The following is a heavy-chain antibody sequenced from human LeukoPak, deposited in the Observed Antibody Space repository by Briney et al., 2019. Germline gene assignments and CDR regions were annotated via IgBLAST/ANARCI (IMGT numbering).Heavy chain of an antibody. CDR1: GYDFTAYG. D-gene: IGHD5/OR15-5a*01. J-gene: IGHJ6*02. CDR3: ARYPPLNSVYDPSKYYYYNYGMDV. V-gene: IGHV1-18*01. CDR2: ISAYNSNT. Sequence: ASVKVSCKSSGYDFTAYGFSWVRQAPGQGLEWMGWISAYNSNTNYAQKLQGRVTLTADTPTRTAYMELRGLSSDDTAVYYCARYPPLNSVYDPSKYYYYNYGMDVWGQGTTVTVSS.